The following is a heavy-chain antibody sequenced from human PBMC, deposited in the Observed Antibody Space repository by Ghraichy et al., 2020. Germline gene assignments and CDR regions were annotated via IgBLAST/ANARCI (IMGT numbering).Heavy chain of an antibody. Sequence: LSLTCAASGFTFSDYYMTWIRQAPGKGLECVSSISGASLYTNYAGSVRGRFTISRDNANNSLYLQMHSLRAEDTAVYFCARGSVTRSGSFQHWGQGTLVTVSS. D-gene: IGHD3-10*01. CDR3: ARGSVTRSGSFQH. CDR2: ISGASLYT. CDR1: GFTFSDYY. J-gene: IGHJ1*01. V-gene: IGHV3-11*06.